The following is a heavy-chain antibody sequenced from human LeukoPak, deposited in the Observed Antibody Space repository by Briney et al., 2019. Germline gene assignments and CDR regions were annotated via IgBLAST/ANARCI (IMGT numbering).Heavy chain of an antibody. V-gene: IGHV4-34*01. Sequence: PSETLSLTCAVYGGSFSGYYWSWIRQPPGKGLEWIGEINHSGSTNYNPSLKSRVTMSVDTSKNQFSLKLSSVTAADTAVYYCARGLKYSSSSWGQGTLVTVSS. CDR3: ARGLKYSSSS. J-gene: IGHJ4*02. CDR1: GGSFSGYY. CDR2: INHSGST. D-gene: IGHD6-13*01.